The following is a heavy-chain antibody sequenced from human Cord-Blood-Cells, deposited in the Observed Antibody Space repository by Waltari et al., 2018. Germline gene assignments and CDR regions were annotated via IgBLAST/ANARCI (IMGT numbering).Heavy chain of an antibody. D-gene: IGHD1-26*01. V-gene: IGHV3-48*03. CDR3: ARQAWASFDY. CDR2: ISSSGSTI. Sequence: EVQLVESGGGLVQPGGSLRLSCAASGFTFSSYEMNWVRQAPGKGLELVSYISSSGSTIYYADSVKGRFTISRDNAKNSLYLQINSLRAEDTAVYYCARQAWASFDYWGQGTLVTVSS. J-gene: IGHJ4*02. CDR1: GFTFSSYE.